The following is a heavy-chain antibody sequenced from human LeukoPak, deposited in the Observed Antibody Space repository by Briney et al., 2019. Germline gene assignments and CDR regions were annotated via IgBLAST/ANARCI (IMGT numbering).Heavy chain of an antibody. CDR2: ISGSGVST. D-gene: IGHD1-26*01. CDR3: AREYSGYDY. CDR1: GFMFSTTA. Sequence: GGSLRLSCAASGFMFSTTAMRWVRHAPGKGLGWVSVISGSGVSTSYADSVKGRFTISRDNSKNTLYLQMNSLRVEDTAVYYCAREYSGYDYWGQGTLVTVSS. V-gene: IGHV3-23*01. J-gene: IGHJ4*02.